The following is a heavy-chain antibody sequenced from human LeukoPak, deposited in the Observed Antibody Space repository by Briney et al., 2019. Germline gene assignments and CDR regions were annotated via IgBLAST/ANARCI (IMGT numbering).Heavy chain of an antibody. V-gene: IGHV3-7*03. CDR2: IKEDGSEK. CDR3: AGENWGSSDY. D-gene: IGHD7-27*01. J-gene: IGHJ4*02. Sequence: GGSLRLSCAASGFTFSSYWMSWVRQAPGKGLEWVANIKEDGSEKNYVDSVKGRFTISRDNAKNSLYLQMNSLRAEDTAVYYCAGENWGSSDYWGQGTLVTVSS. CDR1: GFTFSSYW.